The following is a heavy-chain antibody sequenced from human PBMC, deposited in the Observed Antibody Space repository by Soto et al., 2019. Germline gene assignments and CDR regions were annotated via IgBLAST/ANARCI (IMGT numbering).Heavy chain of an antibody. D-gene: IGHD3-10*01. CDR2: RKQEGSEK. J-gene: IGHJ6*02. CDR1: GFTFSSYW. V-gene: IGHV3-7*01. Sequence: VQLVESGGGLVQPGGSLRLSCAASGFTFSSYWMSWVRQAPGKGLEWVANRKQEGSEKYYVDSVKGRFTISRDNAKNSLYLQMNRRRAEDTAVYYCARDYVGFGESGYGMDVWGQGTTVTVSS. CDR3: ARDYVGFGESGYGMDV.